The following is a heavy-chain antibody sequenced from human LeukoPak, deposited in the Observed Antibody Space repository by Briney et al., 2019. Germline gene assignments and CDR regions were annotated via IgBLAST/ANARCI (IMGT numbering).Heavy chain of an antibody. D-gene: IGHD3-10*01. Sequence: GGSLRLSCAATGFTFSSYGMSWVRQAPGKGLEWVSTISGRRDSTSYADSVKGRFTISRDNSKNTLYLQMNSLRAEDTAVYYYARHLQWFGELSGGFDYWGQGTLVTVSS. CDR2: ISGRRDST. V-gene: IGHV3-23*01. J-gene: IGHJ4*02. CDR1: GFTFSSYG. CDR3: ARHLQWFGELSGGFDY.